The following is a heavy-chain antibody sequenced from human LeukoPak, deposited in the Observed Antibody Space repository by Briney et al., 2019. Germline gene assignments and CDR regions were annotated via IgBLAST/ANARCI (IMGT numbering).Heavy chain of an antibody. V-gene: IGHV3-23*01. J-gene: IGHJ4*02. CDR2: ISSNGVNT. Sequence: AGGSLRLSCAASGFTFSNYAMSWVRQAPGKGLEWVSGISSNGVNTYHADSVKGRFTISRDNSKNTLCVQMHSLRAEDTAVYYCATEKGDSPDYWGQGTLVTVSS. D-gene: IGHD2-21*01. CDR1: GFTFSNYA. CDR3: ATEKGDSPDY.